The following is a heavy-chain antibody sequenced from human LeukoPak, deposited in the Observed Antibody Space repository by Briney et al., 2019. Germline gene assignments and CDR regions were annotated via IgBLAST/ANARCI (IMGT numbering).Heavy chain of an antibody. V-gene: IGHV1-2*02. CDR2: INPNSGGT. D-gene: IGHD6-13*01. CDR1: GYTFTGYY. CDR3: ASSRILYSSSRQNWFDP. Sequence: GASVKVSCKASGYTFTGYYMHWVRQAPGQGLEWMGWINPNSGGTNYAQKFQGRVTMTRDTSISTAYMELSRLRSEDTAVYYCASSRILYSSSRQNWFDPWGQGTLVTVSS. J-gene: IGHJ5*02.